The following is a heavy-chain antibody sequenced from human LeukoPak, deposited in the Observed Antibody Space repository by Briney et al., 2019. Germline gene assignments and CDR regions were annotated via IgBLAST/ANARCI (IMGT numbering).Heavy chain of an antibody. CDR3: AKAALLWFGESWGDY. J-gene: IGHJ4*02. CDR1: GFTFSSYA. CDR2: ISGSGGST. D-gene: IGHD3-10*01. V-gene: IGHV3-23*01. Sequence: GGSLRLSCAASGFTFSSYAMSWVRHAPGKGLEWVSAISGSGGSTYYADSVKGRFTISRDNSKNTLYLQMNSLRAEDTAVYYCAKAALLWFGESWGDYWGQGTLVTVSS.